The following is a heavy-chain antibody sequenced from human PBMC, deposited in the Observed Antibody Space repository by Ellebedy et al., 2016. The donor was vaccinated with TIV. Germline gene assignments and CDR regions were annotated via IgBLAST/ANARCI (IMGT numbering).Heavy chain of an antibody. J-gene: IGHJ6*02. CDR1: GYTLTELS. V-gene: IGHV1-24*01. Sequence: ASVKVSCKVSGYTLTELSMHWVRQAPGKGLEWMGGFDPEDGETIYAQKFQGRVTMTEDTSTDTAYMELSSLRSEDTAVYYCATRSKVAGPKPYYYGMDVWGQGTTVTVSS. CDR2: FDPEDGET. CDR3: ATRSKVAGPKPYYYGMDV. D-gene: IGHD6-19*01.